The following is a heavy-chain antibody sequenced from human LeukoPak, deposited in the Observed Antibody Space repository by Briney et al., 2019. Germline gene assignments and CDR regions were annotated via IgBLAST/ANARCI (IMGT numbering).Heavy chain of an antibody. CDR1: GGSISSSNR. CDR3: ARERGAYGDYASDY. D-gene: IGHD4-17*01. Sequence: PSETLSLTCAVSGGSISSSNRWSWVRQPPGKGLEWIGEIYHSGSTNYNPSLKSRVTISVDKSKNQFSLKLSSVTAADTAVYYCARERGAYGDYASDYWGQGTLVTVS. V-gene: IGHV4-4*02. CDR2: IYHSGST. J-gene: IGHJ4*02.